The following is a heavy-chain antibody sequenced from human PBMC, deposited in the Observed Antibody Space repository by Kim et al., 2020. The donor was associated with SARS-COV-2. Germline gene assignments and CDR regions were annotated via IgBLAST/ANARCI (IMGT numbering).Heavy chain of an antibody. D-gene: IGHD3-10*01. CDR2: IYYSGST. V-gene: IGHV4-39*01. Sequence: SETLSLTCTVSGGSISSSSYYWGWIRQPPGKGLEWIGSIYYSGSTYYNPSLKSRVTISVDTSKNQFSLKLSSVTAADTAVYYCAGGITMVRGVITQGVAFDIWGQGTMVTVSS. CDR3: AGGITMVRGVITQGVAFDI. CDR1: GGSISSSSYY. J-gene: IGHJ3*02.